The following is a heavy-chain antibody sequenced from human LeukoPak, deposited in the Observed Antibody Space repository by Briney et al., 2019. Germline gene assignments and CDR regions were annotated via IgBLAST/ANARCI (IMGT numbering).Heavy chain of an antibody. CDR2: IYYSGST. D-gene: IGHD3-3*01. Sequence: SETLSLTCTVSGGSISSSSYYWGWIRQPPGKGLEWIGSIYYSGSTYYNPSLKSRVTISVDTSKNQFSLKLSSVTAADTAVYYCARGGSLRGWYFWSGYHNWFDPWGQGTLVTVSS. CDR3: ARGGSLRGWYFWSGYHNWFDP. J-gene: IGHJ5*02. V-gene: IGHV4-39*01. CDR1: GGSISSSSYY.